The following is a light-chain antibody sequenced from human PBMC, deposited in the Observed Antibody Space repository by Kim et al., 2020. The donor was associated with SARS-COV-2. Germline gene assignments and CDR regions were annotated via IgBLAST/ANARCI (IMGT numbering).Light chain of an antibody. V-gene: IGKV3-20*01. Sequence: PGERATLSCRASQSIYSNYLAWYQHKPGQAPRLLIYAASTRATGIPDRFSGGGSGTDFTLTISRLEPEDFAVYYCQQYGSSPPYTFGQGTKLEI. CDR3: QQYGSSPPYT. CDR1: QSIYSNY. CDR2: AAS. J-gene: IGKJ2*01.